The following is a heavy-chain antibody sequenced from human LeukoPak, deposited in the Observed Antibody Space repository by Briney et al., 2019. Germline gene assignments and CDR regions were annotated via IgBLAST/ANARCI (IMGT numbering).Heavy chain of an antibody. D-gene: IGHD3-22*01. Sequence: PSETLSLTCTVSGASISSYYWNWIRQPPGKGLEWIGSIYYSGSTNYNPSLKSRVTISVDTSKNQFSLRLSSVTAADTAVYYCATFLDSSGYYWGDYWGQGTLVTVS. V-gene: IGHV4-59*01. CDR3: ATFLDSSGYYWGDY. CDR2: IYYSGST. CDR1: GASISSYY. J-gene: IGHJ4*02.